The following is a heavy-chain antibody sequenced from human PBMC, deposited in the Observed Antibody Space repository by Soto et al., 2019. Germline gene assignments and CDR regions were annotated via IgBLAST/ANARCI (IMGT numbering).Heavy chain of an antibody. Sequence: GGSLRLSCAASGFTFSSYAMSWVRQAPGKGLEWVSAISGSGGSTYYADSVKGRFTISRDNSKNTLYLQTNSLRAEDTAVYYCAKDGLAGIAVAGTGNWFDPWGQGTLVTVSS. CDR1: GFTFSSYA. J-gene: IGHJ5*02. CDR2: ISGSGGST. V-gene: IGHV3-23*01. CDR3: AKDGLAGIAVAGTGNWFDP. D-gene: IGHD6-19*01.